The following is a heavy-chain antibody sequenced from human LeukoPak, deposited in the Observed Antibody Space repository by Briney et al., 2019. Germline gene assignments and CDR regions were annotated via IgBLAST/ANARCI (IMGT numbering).Heavy chain of an antibody. CDR2: ISWDGGST. D-gene: IGHD1-26*01. CDR1: GFTFDDYT. J-gene: IGHJ6*02. V-gene: IGHV3-43*01. Sequence: GGSLRLSCAASGFTFDDYTMHWVRQAPGKGLEWVSLISWDGGSTYYADSVKGRFTISRDNSKNSLYLQMNSLRTEDTALYYCAKAQWELYYYYGMDVWGQGTTVTVSS. CDR3: AKAQWELYYYYGMDV.